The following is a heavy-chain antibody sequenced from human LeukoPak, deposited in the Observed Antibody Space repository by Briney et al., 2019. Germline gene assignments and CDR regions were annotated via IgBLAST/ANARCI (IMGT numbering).Heavy chain of an antibody. CDR1: GFTFSDYW. CDR3: AKDLTSRNYYGSGSYDFDY. V-gene: IGHV3-74*01. CDR2: INSGGSRT. J-gene: IGHJ4*02. D-gene: IGHD3-10*01. Sequence: GGSLRLSCAASGFTFSDYWMHWVRQVPGKGLVWVSRINSGGSRTTYADSVKGRFTISRDNSKNTLYLQMNSLRAEDTAVYYCAKDLTSRNYYGSGSYDFDYWGQGTLVTVSS.